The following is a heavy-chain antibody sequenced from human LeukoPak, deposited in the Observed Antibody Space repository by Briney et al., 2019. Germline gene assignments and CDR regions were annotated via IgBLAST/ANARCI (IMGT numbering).Heavy chain of an antibody. CDR3: ALDFWSGYYPFQH. J-gene: IGHJ1*01. D-gene: IGHD3-3*01. Sequence: GSLRLSCAASGFTFSSYAMSWVRQAPGKGLEWVSAISGSGGSTYYADSVKGRFTISRDNSKNTLYLQMNSLRAEDTAVYYCALDFWSGYYPFQHWGQGTLVTVSS. CDR2: ISGSGGST. CDR1: GFTFSSYA. V-gene: IGHV3-23*01.